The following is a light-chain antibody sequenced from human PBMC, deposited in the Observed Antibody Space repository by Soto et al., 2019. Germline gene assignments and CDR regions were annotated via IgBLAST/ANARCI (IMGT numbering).Light chain of an antibody. CDR3: CSYAGSSTLV. J-gene: IGLJ2*01. CDR2: EGN. Sequence: QSVLTQPASVSGSPGQSITISCTGTSSDVGNYNLVSWYQQHPGKAPKLMIYEGNKRPSGVSNRFSGSKSGNTASLTISGLQAEDEADYYCCSYAGSSTLVFGGGTKVTVL. V-gene: IGLV2-23*01. CDR1: SSDVGNYNL.